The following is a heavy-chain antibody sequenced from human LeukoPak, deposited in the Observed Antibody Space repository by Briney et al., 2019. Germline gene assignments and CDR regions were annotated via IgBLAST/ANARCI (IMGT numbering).Heavy chain of an antibody. Sequence: SETLSLTCTVSGGSISSTTSYWGWIRQPPGEGLEWIGSFYYRGSTYYNPSLKSRVTISIDTSKNQFSLKLSSVTAADTAVYYCARRGGQQLVGIDYWGQGTLVTVSS. CDR2: FYYRGST. V-gene: IGHV4-39*07. J-gene: IGHJ4*02. D-gene: IGHD6-13*01. CDR1: GGSISSTTSY. CDR3: ARRGGQQLVGIDY.